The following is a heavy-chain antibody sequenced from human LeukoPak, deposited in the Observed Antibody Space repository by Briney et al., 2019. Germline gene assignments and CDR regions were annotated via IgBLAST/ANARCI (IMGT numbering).Heavy chain of an antibody. J-gene: IGHJ4*02. V-gene: IGHV4-34*01. Sequence: KPSETLSLTCAVYGGSFSGYYWSWIRHPPGKGLEWIGEINHSGSTNYNPSLKSRVTISVDTSKNQFSLKLSSVTAADTAVYYCAIGGGAAGSYWGQGTLVTVSS. CDR2: INHSGST. D-gene: IGHD6-13*01. CDR1: GGSFSGYY. CDR3: AIGGGAAGSY.